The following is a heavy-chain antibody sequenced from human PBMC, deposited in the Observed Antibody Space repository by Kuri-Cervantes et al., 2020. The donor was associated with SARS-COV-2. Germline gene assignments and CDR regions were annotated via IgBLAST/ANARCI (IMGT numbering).Heavy chain of an antibody. Sequence: GESLKISCAAPGFTFSSYGMHWVRQAPGKGLEWVAFIRYDGSNKYYADSVKGRFTISRDNSKNTLYLQMNSLRAEDTAVYYCAKVYGDIVVVPAAKYFQHWGQGTLVTVSS. CDR1: GFTFSSYG. D-gene: IGHD2-2*01. J-gene: IGHJ1*01. V-gene: IGHV3-30*02. CDR2: IRYDGSNK. CDR3: AKVYGDIVVVPAAKYFQH.